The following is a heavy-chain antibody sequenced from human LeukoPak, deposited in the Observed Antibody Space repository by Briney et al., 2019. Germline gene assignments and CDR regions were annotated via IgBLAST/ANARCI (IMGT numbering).Heavy chain of an antibody. CDR1: GFTFSSYW. D-gene: IGHD6-19*01. V-gene: IGHV3-7*01. CDR3: ASPWRSSGWYAFDI. Sequence: PGGSLRLSCAASGFTFSSYWMSWVRQAPGKGLEWVANIKQDGSEKYYVDSVKGRFTISRDNAKNSLYLQMNSLRAEDTAVYYCASPWRSSGWYAFDIWGQGTMVTVSS. CDR2: IKQDGSEK. J-gene: IGHJ3*02.